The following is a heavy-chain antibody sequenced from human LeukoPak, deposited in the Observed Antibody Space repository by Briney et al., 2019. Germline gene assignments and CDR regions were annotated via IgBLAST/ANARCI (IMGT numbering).Heavy chain of an antibody. V-gene: IGHV3-64*02. CDR2: ITNNGGST. CDR3: ARESAISGWLFDS. J-gene: IGHJ4*02. Sequence: PGGSLRLSCSVSGFPFSDYAMHWVRQAPGKGLEYVSAITNNGGSTYYADSAKGRFTISRDNSKNTLYLQMGSLRAEDMAVYYCARESAISGWLFDSWGQGTLVTVSS. CDR1: GFPFSDYA. D-gene: IGHD6-19*01.